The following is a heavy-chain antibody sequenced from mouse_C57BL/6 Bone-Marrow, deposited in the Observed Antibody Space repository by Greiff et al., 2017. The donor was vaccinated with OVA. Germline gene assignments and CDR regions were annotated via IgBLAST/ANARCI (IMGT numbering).Heavy chain of an antibody. CDR2: ILPGSGRT. Sequence: VKVVESGAELMKPGASVKLSCKATGYTFTGYWIEWVKQRPGHGLEWIGEILPGSGRTNYNEKFKGKATFTADTSSNTAYMQLSSLTTEDSAIYYCARDHYYGSSYGYFDVWGTGTTVTVSS. D-gene: IGHD1-1*01. CDR1: GYTFTGYW. J-gene: IGHJ1*03. CDR3: ARDHYYGSSYGYFDV. V-gene: IGHV1-9*01.